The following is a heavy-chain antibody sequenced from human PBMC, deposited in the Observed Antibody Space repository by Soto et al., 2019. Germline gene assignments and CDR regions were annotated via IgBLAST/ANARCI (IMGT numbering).Heavy chain of an antibody. CDR1: GGTFSSYA. J-gene: IGHJ4*02. Sequence: QVQLVQSGAEVKKPGSSVKVSCKASGGTFSSYAISWVRQAPGQGLEWMGGIIPIFGTANYAQKFQGRVTITADQSTSTAYMELSSMRSEDRGVYYCARGGISAAGTTMDYWGEGTLVTVSS. CDR2: IIPIFGTA. D-gene: IGHD6-13*01. CDR3: ARGGISAAGTTMDY. V-gene: IGHV1-69*01.